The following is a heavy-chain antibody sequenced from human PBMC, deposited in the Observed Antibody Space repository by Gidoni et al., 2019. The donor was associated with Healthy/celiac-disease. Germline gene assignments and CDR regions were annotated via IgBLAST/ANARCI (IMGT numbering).Heavy chain of an antibody. CDR3: VGGGVIMMTPGFTQH. CDR1: GGSISSSSYY. V-gene: IGHV4-39*01. D-gene: IGHD3-10*01. J-gene: IGHJ1*01. CDR2: IYYSVST. Sequence: QLQLQESGPGLVKPSETLSLTCTVSGGSISSSSYYWGWIRQPPGKGLECIGSIYYSVSTYYNPSLKSRVTISVDTSKNQFSLKLSSVTAADTAVYYCVGGGVIMMTPGFTQHWGQGTLVTVSS.